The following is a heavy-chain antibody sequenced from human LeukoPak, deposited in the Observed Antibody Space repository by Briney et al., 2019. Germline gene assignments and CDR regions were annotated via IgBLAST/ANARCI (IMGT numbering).Heavy chain of an antibody. CDR2: VNHSGST. CDR3: ARGPYYYDSSGYYFASAFDI. Sequence: PSETLSLTCAVYGGSFSGYYWSWIRQPPGKGLEWNGEVNHSGSTNYNPSLKSRVTISVDKSKNQFSLKLSSVTAADTAVYYCARGPYYYDSSGYYFASAFDIWGQGTMVTVSS. J-gene: IGHJ3*02. D-gene: IGHD3-22*01. V-gene: IGHV4-34*01. CDR1: GGSFSGYY.